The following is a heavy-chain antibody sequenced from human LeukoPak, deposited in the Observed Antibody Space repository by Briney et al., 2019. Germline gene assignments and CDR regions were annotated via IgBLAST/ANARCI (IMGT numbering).Heavy chain of an antibody. D-gene: IGHD3-16*01. V-gene: IGHV3-33*01. CDR3: ARDFGPRLYAFDV. Sequence: GGSLRLSCVASGFIFSRYGMHWVRQAPGKGLEWVALIWYDGSKKHYADSVKGRFTISRDDSKSALYVQMNSLRAEDTAVYFCARDFGPRLYAFDVWGQGAMITVSS. CDR2: IWYDGSKK. CDR1: GFIFSRYG. J-gene: IGHJ3*01.